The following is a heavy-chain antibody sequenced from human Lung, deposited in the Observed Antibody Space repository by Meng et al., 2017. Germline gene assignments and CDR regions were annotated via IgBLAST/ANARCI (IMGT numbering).Heavy chain of an antibody. CDR3: VRGGQDQAYYDFWSGKFDP. D-gene: IGHD3-3*01. V-gene: IGHV4-4*02. CDR2: IYHSGRT. CDR1: GGSVRGHKW. J-gene: IGHJ5*02. Sequence: QGRGQGLLRRAGILSFTCAVLGGSVRGHKWWGWVRQYPGKGLEWIGEIYHSGRTNYNPSLESRVTISLDKSQNHFSLEVKSVTAADTAVYYCVRGGQDQAYYDFWSGKFDPWGQGTLVTVSS.